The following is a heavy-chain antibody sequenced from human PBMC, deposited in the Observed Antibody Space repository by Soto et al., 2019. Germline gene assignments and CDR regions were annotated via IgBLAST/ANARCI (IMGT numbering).Heavy chain of an antibody. V-gene: IGHV1-2*04. CDR2: INPNSGGT. D-gene: IGHD2-2*01. CDR3: AKKGYCSNSSCSVGNNWFDP. CDR1: GYTFTGYY. J-gene: IGHJ5*02. Sequence: ASVKVSCKASGYTFTGYYMHWVRQAPGQGLEWMGWINPNSGGTNYAQKFQGWVTMTRDTSISTAYMELSRLRSDDTAVYYCAKKGYCSNSSCSVGNNWFDPWGQGTRVTVSS.